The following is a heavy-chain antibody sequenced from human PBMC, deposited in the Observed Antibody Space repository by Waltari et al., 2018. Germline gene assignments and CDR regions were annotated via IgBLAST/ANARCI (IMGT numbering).Heavy chain of an antibody. Sequence: QVQLQESGPGLVKPSETLSLTCTVSGGSISSYYWSWIRQPPGKGLEWIGYIYYRGSTNYNPSLKSRVTISVDTSKNQFSLKLSSVTAADTAVYYCARAIAARREGVFFDYWGQGTLVTVSS. CDR1: GGSISSYY. D-gene: IGHD6-6*01. V-gene: IGHV4-59*01. CDR2: IYYRGST. CDR3: ARAIAARREGVFFDY. J-gene: IGHJ4*02.